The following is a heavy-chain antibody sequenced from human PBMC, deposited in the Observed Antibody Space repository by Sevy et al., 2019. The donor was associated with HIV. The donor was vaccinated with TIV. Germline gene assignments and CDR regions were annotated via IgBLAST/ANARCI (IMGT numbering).Heavy chain of an antibody. CDR3: ARECDSRPFDP. CDR2: ISGSSTYK. V-gene: IGHV3-21*01. CDR1: GFTFSRYS. Sequence: GGSLRLSCAASGFTFSRYSMNWVRQAPGKGLEWVSSISGSSTYKYYADLLRGRFTISRDNAKNSLYLQMNSLRAEDTAVYYCARECDSRPFDPWGQGTLVTVSS. J-gene: IGHJ5*02. D-gene: IGHD3-22*01.